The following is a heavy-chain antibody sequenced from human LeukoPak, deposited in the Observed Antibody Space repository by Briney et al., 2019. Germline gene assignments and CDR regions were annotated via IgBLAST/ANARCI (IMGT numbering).Heavy chain of an antibody. CDR3: ARDPSVAAAGNNWFDP. J-gene: IGHJ5*02. Sequence: PSETLSLTCTVSGYSISSDYHWGWIRQPPGKGLEWIGSIYYSGSTYNNPSIKSRVLKSRVTISVDTSKNQFSLELNSVTAADTAVYYCARDPSVAAAGNNWFDPWGQGTLVTVSS. D-gene: IGHD6-13*01. CDR1: GYSISSDYH. CDR2: IYYSGST. V-gene: IGHV4-38-2*02.